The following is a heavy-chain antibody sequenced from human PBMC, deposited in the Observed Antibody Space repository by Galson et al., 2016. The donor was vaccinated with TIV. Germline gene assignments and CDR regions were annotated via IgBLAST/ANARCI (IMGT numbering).Heavy chain of an antibody. Sequence: QSGAEVKKPGESLKISCKHSGYGFVDYWTAWVRQMPGKGLEWMGIIYPDDSDTRYSPSFQGQVTISANKSISTAYVQWSRLKASDTAMYFCARHPLSRAFDIWGQGTVVTVSS. J-gene: IGHJ3*02. CDR2: IYPDDSDT. CDR1: GYGFVDYW. CDR3: ARHPLSRAFDI. V-gene: IGHV5-51*01.